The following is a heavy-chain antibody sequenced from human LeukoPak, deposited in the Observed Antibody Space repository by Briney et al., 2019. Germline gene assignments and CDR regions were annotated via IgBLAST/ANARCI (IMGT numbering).Heavy chain of an antibody. CDR2: VRGETNGGAA. Sequence: PGRSLRLSCTASGFIFRDNAIAWFRQPPGKGLEWIGYVRGETNGGAADYAASVKGRFTISRDESKSSAYLQLNNVRTDDTAVYYCSRSGFKDWGRGTLVVVSS. CDR3: SRSGFKD. J-gene: IGHJ4*02. V-gene: IGHV3-49*03. CDR1: GFIFRDNA. D-gene: IGHD5-12*01.